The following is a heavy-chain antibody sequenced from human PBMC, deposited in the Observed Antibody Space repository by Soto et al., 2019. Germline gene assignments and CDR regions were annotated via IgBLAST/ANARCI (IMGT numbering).Heavy chain of an antibody. D-gene: IGHD3-22*01. J-gene: IGHJ5*02. CDR2: IYTSGST. CDR1: GGSISSYY. V-gene: IGHV4-4*07. Sequence: SETLSLTCTVSGGSISSYYWSWIRQPAGKGLEWIGRIYTSGSTNYNPSLKSRVTMSVDTSKNQFSLKLSSVTAADTAVYYCARDKRVTTSNWFDPWGQGTLVTVSS. CDR3: ARDKRVTTSNWFDP.